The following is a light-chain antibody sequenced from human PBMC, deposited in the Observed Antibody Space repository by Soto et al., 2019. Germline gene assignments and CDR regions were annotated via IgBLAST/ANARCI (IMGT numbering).Light chain of an antibody. CDR3: RSYKVSTMV. J-gene: IGLJ3*02. V-gene: IGLV2-14*01. CDR2: DVS. Sequence: QSALTQPASVSGSPGQSITISCTGTSNDVGGYNYVSWYQQHPGIAPKLIIYDVSNRPSGVSIRFSGSKSGNTASLTISGLQAEDEADYDCRSYKVSTMVFGGGTKLTVL. CDR1: SNDVGGYNY.